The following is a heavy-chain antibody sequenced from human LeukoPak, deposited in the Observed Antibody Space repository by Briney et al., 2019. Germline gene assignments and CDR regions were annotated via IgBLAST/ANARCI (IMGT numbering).Heavy chain of an antibody. CDR2: ISSSGSTI. CDR1: GFTFSDYY. Sequence: PGGSLRLSCAASGFTFSDYYMSWIRQAPGKGREWVSYISSSGSTIYYADSVKGRFTISRDNAKNSLYLQMNSLRAEDTAVYCCARGEFRGYVPVYWGQGTLVTVSS. V-gene: IGHV3-11*01. D-gene: IGHD5-12*01. CDR3: ARGEFRGYVPVY. J-gene: IGHJ4*02.